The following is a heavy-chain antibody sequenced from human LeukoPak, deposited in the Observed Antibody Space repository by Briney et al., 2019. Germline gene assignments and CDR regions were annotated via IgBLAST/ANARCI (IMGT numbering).Heavy chain of an antibody. V-gene: IGHV3-15*01. D-gene: IGHD3-22*01. CDR2: IKSKTDGGTT. Sequence: GGSLRLSCAASGFTFSNAWMSWVRQAPGKGLEWVGRIKSKTDGGTTDYAAPVKGRFTISRDDSKNTLYLQMNSLKTEDTAVYYCTTDITMIVVVSSYWGQGTLVTVSS. CDR1: GFTFSNAW. J-gene: IGHJ4*02. CDR3: TTDITMIVVVSSY.